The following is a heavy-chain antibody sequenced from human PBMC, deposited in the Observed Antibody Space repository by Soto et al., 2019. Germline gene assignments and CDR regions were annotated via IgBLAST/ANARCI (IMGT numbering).Heavy chain of an antibody. CDR3: ARDQKDSVRKTSWFDP. CDR1: GYYFTNYV. CDR2: INTGNGNS. Sequence: QVQLVQSGAEVRKPGASVKVSCKASGYYFTNYVIHWVRQAPGQRVEWMGWINTGNGNSKYSQKFQDRVIITRDTSASTAFMELSRLTSEDTAIYYCARDQKDSVRKTSWFDPWGQGTPVTVSS. D-gene: IGHD2-15*01. J-gene: IGHJ5*02. V-gene: IGHV1-3*04.